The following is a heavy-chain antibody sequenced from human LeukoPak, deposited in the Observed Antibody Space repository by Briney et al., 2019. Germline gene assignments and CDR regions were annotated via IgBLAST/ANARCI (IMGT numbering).Heavy chain of an antibody. V-gene: IGHV3-23*01. Sequence: VGPLTLSCAASGFTFSSYAMSWVRQAPGKGLEWVSAISGSGGNTYYADSVKGRFTMSRDNSKNTLYLQMNSLRAEDTAVYFCAKTVSGSHSYQGGDYWGQGTLVTVST. CDR2: ISGSGGNT. CDR3: AKTVSGSHSYQGGDY. CDR1: GFTFSSYA. J-gene: IGHJ4*02. D-gene: IGHD3-16*02.